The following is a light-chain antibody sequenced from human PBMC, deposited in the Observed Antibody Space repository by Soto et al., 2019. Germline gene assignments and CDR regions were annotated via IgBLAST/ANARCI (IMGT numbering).Light chain of an antibody. CDR2: RAS. CDR1: QSVDSS. V-gene: IGKV3-15*01. CDR3: QQYNDWPYN. Sequence: EVVMTQAPATLSVSPGERATLSCRASQSVDSSLAWYQQRPGQAPRLVIYRASTRAAGIPDTFSGSGSGTEFTLTISRLQSEDFAVYYCQQYNDWPYNFGQGTKLDIK. J-gene: IGKJ2*01.